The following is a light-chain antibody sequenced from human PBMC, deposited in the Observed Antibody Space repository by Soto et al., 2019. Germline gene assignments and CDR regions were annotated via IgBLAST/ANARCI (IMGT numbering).Light chain of an antibody. CDR2: GAS. J-gene: IGKJ1*01. CDR1: QSVSSN. CDR3: QRYNNWYPWT. V-gene: IGKV3-15*01. Sequence: EIVMTQSPATLSVSPGERATLSCRASQSVSSNLAWYQQKPGQAPRLLIYGASTRATGIPARFSGSESGTDFTLTISSQQSEDFAVYYCQRYNNWYPWTYGQGTKGEIK.